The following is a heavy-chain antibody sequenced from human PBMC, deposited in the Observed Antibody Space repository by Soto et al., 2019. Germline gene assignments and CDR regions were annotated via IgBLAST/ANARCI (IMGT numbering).Heavy chain of an antibody. J-gene: IGHJ5*02. CDR1: GFSLSTSGVG. Sequence: QITLKESGPTLVKPTQTLTLTCTFSGFSLSTSGVGVGWIRQPPGKALEWLALIYWDDDKRYSPSLKSRLTINKDTSKNQVVLTMTNMDPVDTATYYCARRITMVRGNNWFDPWGQGTLVTVSS. V-gene: IGHV2-5*02. CDR2: IYWDDDK. D-gene: IGHD3-10*01. CDR3: ARRITMVRGNNWFDP.